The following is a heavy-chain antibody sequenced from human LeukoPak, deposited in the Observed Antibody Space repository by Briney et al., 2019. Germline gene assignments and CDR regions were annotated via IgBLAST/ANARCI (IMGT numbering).Heavy chain of an antibody. CDR1: GGSMSTYY. CDR3: ARGRFLEWASLDY. V-gene: IGHV4-4*07. J-gene: IGHJ4*02. Sequence: PSETLSLTCSVSGGSMSTYYWNWIRQPAGKGLEWIGRIYATGSTNYNPSLRSRATISVGSSKKHFSLRLTSVTAADTAVYYCARGRFLEWASLDYWGQGALVTVSS. CDR2: IYATGST. D-gene: IGHD3-3*01.